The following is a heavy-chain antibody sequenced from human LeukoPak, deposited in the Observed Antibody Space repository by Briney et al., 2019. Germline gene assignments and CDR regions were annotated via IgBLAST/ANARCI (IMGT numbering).Heavy chain of an antibody. CDR3: ARDSQNPNYYDDPWWFDP. CDR1: GYTFTSYG. J-gene: IGHJ5*02. Sequence: ASVKVSCKASGYTFTSYGISWVRQAPGQGLEWMGWISAYNGNTNYAQKLQGRVTMTTDTSTSTAYMELRSLRSDDTAVYYCARDSQNPNYYDDPWWFDPWGQGTLVTVSS. D-gene: IGHD3-22*01. V-gene: IGHV1-18*01. CDR2: ISAYNGNT.